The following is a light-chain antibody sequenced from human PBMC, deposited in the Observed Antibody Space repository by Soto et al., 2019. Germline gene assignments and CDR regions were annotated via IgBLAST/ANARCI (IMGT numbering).Light chain of an antibody. CDR3: QQYGSSSYT. CDR1: QSISSSY. V-gene: IGKV3-20*01. J-gene: IGKJ2*01. CDR2: AAS. Sequence: EIVLTQSPGTLSLSPGERATLSCRASQSISSSYLAWYQQKPGQAPRLLIYAASSRATGIPDRFSGSGSGTDFTLTSSRLEPEDFAVYDCQQYGSSSYTFGQGTQLEIK.